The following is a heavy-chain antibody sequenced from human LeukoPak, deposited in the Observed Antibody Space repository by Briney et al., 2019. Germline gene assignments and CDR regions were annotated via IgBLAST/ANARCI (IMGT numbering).Heavy chain of an antibody. J-gene: IGHJ4*02. CDR2: INHSGST. CDR3: ARGRVPAHLWFGESPRYFDY. D-gene: IGHD3-10*01. Sequence: KSSETLSLTCAVYGGSFSGYYWSWIRQPPGKGLEWIGEINHSGSTNYNPSLKSRVTISVDTSKNQFSLKLSPVTAADTAVYYCARGRVPAHLWFGESPRYFDYWGQGTLVTVSS. V-gene: IGHV4-34*01. CDR1: GGSFSGYY.